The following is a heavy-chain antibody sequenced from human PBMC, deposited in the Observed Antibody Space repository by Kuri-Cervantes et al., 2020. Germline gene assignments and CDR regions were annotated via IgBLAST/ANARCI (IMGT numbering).Heavy chain of an antibody. J-gene: IGHJ4*02. D-gene: IGHD6-13*01. CDR2: VNNYGDDI. CDR3: ARVTAAGC. V-gene: IGHV3-74*01. CDR1: GFSFNAYW. Sequence: GESLKISCTASGFSFNAYWMHWVRQAPGKGLVWVSRVNNYGDDIRYADSVKGRFTISRENAKNTLYLEMHSLRAEDTAVYYCARVTAAGCWGQGTLVTVSS.